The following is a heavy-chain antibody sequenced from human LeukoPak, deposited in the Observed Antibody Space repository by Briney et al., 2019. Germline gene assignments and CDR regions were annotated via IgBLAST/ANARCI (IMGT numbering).Heavy chain of an antibody. Sequence: GGSLRLSCAASGFTFSSYAMHWVRQAPGKELEWVAVISYDGSNKYYADSVKGRFTISRDNSKNTLYLQMNSLRSQDAAVYYCARGAINPLLYYFDYWGQGTLVTVSS. CDR3: ARGAINPLLYYFDY. J-gene: IGHJ4*02. CDR1: GFTFSSYA. V-gene: IGHV3-30*04. D-gene: IGHD2-21*01. CDR2: ISYDGSNK.